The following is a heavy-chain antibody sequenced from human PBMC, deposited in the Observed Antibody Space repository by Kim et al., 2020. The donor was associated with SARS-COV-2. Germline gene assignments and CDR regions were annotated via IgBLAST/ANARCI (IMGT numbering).Heavy chain of an antibody. J-gene: IGHJ4*02. CDR2: ISSSSSTI. CDR1: GFTFSSYS. D-gene: IGHD3-22*01. V-gene: IGHV3-48*02. Sequence: GGSLRISCAASGFTFSSYSMNWVRQAPGKGLEWVSYISSSSSTIYYADSVKGRFTISRDNAKNSLYLQMNSLRDEDTAVYYCARDGYYYDSSGYFDLDYWGQGTLVTVSS. CDR3: ARDGYYYDSSGYFDLDY.